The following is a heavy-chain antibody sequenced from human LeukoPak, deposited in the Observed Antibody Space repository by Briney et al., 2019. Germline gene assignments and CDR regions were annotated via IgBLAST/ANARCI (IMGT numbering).Heavy chain of an antibody. Sequence: GGSLRLSCAASGFTFSSYAMHWVRQAPGKGLEWVAVISYDGSNKYYADSVKGRFTISRDNAKNSLYLQMNSLRAEDTAVYYCARDGRFDEGITKLTDYWGQGTLVTVSS. CDR3: ARDGRFDEGITKLTDY. CDR1: GFTFSSYA. V-gene: IGHV3-30-3*01. J-gene: IGHJ4*02. CDR2: ISYDGSNK. D-gene: IGHD1-26*01.